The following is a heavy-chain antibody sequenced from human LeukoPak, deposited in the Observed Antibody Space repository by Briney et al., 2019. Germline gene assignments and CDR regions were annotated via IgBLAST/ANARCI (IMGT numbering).Heavy chain of an antibody. CDR1: GFTFSSYG. J-gene: IGHJ6*02. V-gene: IGHV3-30*18. Sequence: GRSLRLSCAASGFTFSSYGMHWVRQAPGKGLEWVAVISYDGSNKYYADSVKGRFTISRDNSKNTLYLQMNSLRAEDTAVYYCAKDALPSYYDSSSYPYGMDVWGQGTTVTVSS. CDR2: ISYDGSNK. D-gene: IGHD3-22*01. CDR3: AKDALPSYYDSSSYPYGMDV.